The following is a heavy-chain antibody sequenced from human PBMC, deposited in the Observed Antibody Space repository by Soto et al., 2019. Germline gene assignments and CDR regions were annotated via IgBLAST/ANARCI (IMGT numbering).Heavy chain of an antibody. CDR3: ARDFGSSGYYSLDY. J-gene: IGHJ4*02. CDR1: GFTFSSYG. D-gene: IGHD3-22*01. CDR2: IWYDGSNK. V-gene: IGHV3-33*01. Sequence: GGSLRLSCAASGFTFSSYGMHWVRQAPGKGLEWVAVIWYDGSNKYYADSVKGRFTISRDNSKNTLYLQMNSLRAEDTAVYYCARDFGSSGYYSLDYWGQGTLVTVSS.